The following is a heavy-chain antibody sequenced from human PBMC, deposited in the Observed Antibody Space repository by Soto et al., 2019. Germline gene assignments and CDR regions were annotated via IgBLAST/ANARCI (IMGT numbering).Heavy chain of an antibody. J-gene: IGHJ4*02. Sequence: YVDSVKGRFTISRANAKKSLFLQMNSLRVEDTAVYYCARGFGDGWYGGPDYWGQGTLVTVSS. V-gene: IGHV3-7*01. D-gene: IGHD6-19*01. CDR3: ARGFGDGWYGGPDY.